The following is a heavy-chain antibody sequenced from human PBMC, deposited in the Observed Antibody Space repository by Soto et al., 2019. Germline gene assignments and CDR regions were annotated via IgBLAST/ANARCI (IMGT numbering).Heavy chain of an antibody. Sequence: ASVKVSCKAFGYTFTSYAMHWVRQAPGQRFEWMGWINGGNGNTKYSQKFQGRVTITRDTSASTAYMELSSLRSEDTAVYYCARDGAVAGNTNFDYWGQGTLVTVS. CDR2: INGGNGNT. D-gene: IGHD6-19*01. J-gene: IGHJ4*02. CDR3: ARDGAVAGNTNFDY. V-gene: IGHV1-3*01. CDR1: GYTFTSYA.